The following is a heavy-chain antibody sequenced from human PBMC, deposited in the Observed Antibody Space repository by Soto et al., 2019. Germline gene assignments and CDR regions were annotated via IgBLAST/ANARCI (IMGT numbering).Heavy chain of an antibody. CDR2: INSDGSST. J-gene: IGHJ4*02. V-gene: IGHV3-74*01. CDR1: GFTFSSYW. Sequence: GGSLRLSCAASGFTFSSYWMHWVRQAPGKGLVWVSRINSDGSSTSYADSVKGRFTISRDNAKNTLYLQMNSLRAEDTAVYYCAREFLKLLWFGELLSDAGSYFDYWGQGTLVTVSS. D-gene: IGHD3-10*01. CDR3: AREFLKLLWFGELLSDAGSYFDY.